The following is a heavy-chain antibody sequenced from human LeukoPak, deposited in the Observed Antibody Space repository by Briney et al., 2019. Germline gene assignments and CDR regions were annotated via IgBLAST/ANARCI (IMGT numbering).Heavy chain of an antibody. CDR2: IYTSGST. J-gene: IGHJ5*02. CDR1: GGSISSYY. D-gene: IGHD6-6*01. CDR3: ASHSSSSGEYNWFDP. V-gene: IGHV4-4*07. Sequence: SETLSLTCTVSGGSISSYYWSWIRQPAGKGLEWIGRIYTSGSTNYNPSLKSRVTMSVDTSKNQFSLKLSSVTAADTAVYYCASHSSSSGEYNWFDPWGQGTLVTVSS.